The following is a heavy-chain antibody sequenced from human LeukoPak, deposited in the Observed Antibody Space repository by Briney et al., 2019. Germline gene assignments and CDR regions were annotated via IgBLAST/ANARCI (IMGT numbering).Heavy chain of an antibody. CDR3: ARTDSSGYGSFDY. D-gene: IGHD3-22*01. Sequence: ASVKVSCKASGYTFTSYDINWVRQAPGQGLEWMGWMNPNSGNTGYAQKFQGRVTMTRNTSISTAYMELSSLRSEDTAVYYCARTDSSGYGSFDYWGQGTLVTVSS. V-gene: IGHV1-8*01. CDR2: MNPNSGNT. J-gene: IGHJ4*02. CDR1: GYTFTSYD.